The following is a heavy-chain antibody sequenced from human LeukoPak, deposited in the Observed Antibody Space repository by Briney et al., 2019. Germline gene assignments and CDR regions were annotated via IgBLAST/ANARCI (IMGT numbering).Heavy chain of an antibody. Sequence: SVKVSCKASGGTFSSYAISWVRQAPGQGLEWMGRIIPILGIANYAQKFQGRVTIIADKSTSTAYMELSSLRSEDTAVYYCARESITIFGVVIDYWGQGTLVTVSS. CDR2: IIPILGIA. D-gene: IGHD3-3*01. CDR1: GGTFSSYA. J-gene: IGHJ4*02. CDR3: ARESITIFGVVIDY. V-gene: IGHV1-69*04.